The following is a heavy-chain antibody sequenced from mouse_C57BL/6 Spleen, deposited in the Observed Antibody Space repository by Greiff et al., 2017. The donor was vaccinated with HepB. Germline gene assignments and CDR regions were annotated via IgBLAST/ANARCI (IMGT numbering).Heavy chain of an antibody. Sequence: QVQLQQPGTELVKPGASVKLSCKASGYTFTSYWMHWVKQRPGQGLEWIGNINPSNGGTNYNEKFKGKATLTADKSSSTAYMQLSSLTSEDSAVYFCARGSILTTVVDAYWGQGTLVTVSA. V-gene: IGHV1-53*01. CDR2: INPSNGGT. CDR3: ARGSILTTVVDAY. J-gene: IGHJ3*01. D-gene: IGHD1-1*01. CDR1: GYTFTSYW.